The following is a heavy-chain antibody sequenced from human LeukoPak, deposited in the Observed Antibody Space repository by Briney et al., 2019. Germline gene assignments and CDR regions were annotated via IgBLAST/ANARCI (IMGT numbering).Heavy chain of an antibody. J-gene: IGHJ4*02. D-gene: IGHD6-13*01. CDR1: GYSISSGYY. CDR3: ARAGVGSSQNFDY. Sequence: PSETLSLTCAVSGYSISSGYYWGWIRQPPGKGLEWIGSIYHSGSTYYNPSLKSRVTISVDTSKNQFSLKLSSVTAADTAVYYCARAGVGSSQNFDYWGQGTLVTVSS. V-gene: IGHV4-38-2*01. CDR2: IYHSGST.